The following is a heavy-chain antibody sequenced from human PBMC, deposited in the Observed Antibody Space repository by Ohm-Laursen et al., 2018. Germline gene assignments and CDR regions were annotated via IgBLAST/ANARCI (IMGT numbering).Heavy chain of an antibody. Sequence: TLSLTCAVYGGSFSGYYWSWIRQPAGRGLEWIGRIHTSGTTNYNPSLQSRVTMSVDTSKNQFSLNLSSVTAADTAVYYCSGGGFWGQGTLVTVSS. D-gene: IGHD3-16*01. J-gene: IGHJ4*02. CDR2: IHTSGTT. CDR1: GGSFSGYY. V-gene: IGHV4-59*10. CDR3: SGGGF.